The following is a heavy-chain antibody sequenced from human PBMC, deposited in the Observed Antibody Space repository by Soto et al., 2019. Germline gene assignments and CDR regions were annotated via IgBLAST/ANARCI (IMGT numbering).Heavy chain of an antibody. D-gene: IGHD6-19*01. CDR3: ARQVLAVAGTRIYYYYGMDV. Sequence: GGSLRLSCAASGFTFSSYAMSWVRQAPGKGLEWVSAISGSGGSTYYADSVKGRFTISRDNSKNTLYLQMNSLRAEDTAVYYCARQVLAVAGTRIYYYYGMDVWGQGTTVTVSS. CDR2: ISGSGGST. CDR1: GFTFSSYA. V-gene: IGHV3-23*01. J-gene: IGHJ6*02.